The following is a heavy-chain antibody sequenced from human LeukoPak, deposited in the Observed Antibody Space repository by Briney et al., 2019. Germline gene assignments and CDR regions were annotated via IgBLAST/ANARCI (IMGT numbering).Heavy chain of an antibody. CDR2: IGTSGTTI. V-gene: IGHV3-11*04. Sequence: GGSLRLSCVASGFTFSDYYMSWIRQAPGRGVEWVSYIGTSGTTIYNQDSVKGRFTISRDNADNSRYLQMKHRGDETTAVYSCARDRELAHCVTTSCDHYYYYSYMDVWGKGTTVTVSS. J-gene: IGHJ6*03. D-gene: IGHD2-2*01. CDR1: GFTFSDYY. CDR3: ARDRELAHCVTTSCDHYYYYSYMDV.